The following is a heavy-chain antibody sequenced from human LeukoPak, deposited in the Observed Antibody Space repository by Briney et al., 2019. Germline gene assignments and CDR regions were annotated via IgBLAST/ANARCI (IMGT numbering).Heavy chain of an antibody. CDR1: DGSISSYY. Sequence: PSETLSLTCAVSDGSISSYYWNCIRQPPGKGLEWIGNIYNSGSTDYNPSLKSRVTISVNLSKKQISLKLTSVTAADTALYYCARDKGPYWYFDLWGRGTLVTVSS. J-gene: IGHJ2*01. CDR3: ARDKGPYWYFDL. CDR2: IYNSGST. V-gene: IGHV4-59*01.